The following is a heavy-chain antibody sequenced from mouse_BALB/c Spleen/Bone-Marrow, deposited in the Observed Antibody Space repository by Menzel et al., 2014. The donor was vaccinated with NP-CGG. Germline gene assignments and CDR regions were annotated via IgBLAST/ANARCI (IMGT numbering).Heavy chain of an antibody. CDR2: INPDSNTI. J-gene: IGHJ1*01. Sequence: EVMLVESGGGLVQPGGSLKLSCAASGFDFSRYWMSWVRQAPGKGLEWIGEINPDSNTINYTPSLKDKFIISRDNAKNTLYLQMSKVRSEDTALYYCAREWDWYFDVWSAGTTVTVSS. CDR1: GFDFSRYW. D-gene: IGHD1-3*01. V-gene: IGHV4-1*02. CDR3: AREWDWYFDV.